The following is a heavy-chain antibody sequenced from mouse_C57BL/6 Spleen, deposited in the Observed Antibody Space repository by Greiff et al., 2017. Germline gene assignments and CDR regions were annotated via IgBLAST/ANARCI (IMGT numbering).Heavy chain of an antibody. Sequence: QVQLQQSGAELARPGASVKLSCKASGYTFTSYGISWVKQRTGQGLEWIGEIYPRSGNTYYNEKFKGKATLTADKSSSTAYMELRSLTSEDSAVYFCVPIYYDCGPGYAMDYWGQGTAVTVSS. CDR3: VPIYYDCGPGYAMDY. CDR2: IYPRSGNT. J-gene: IGHJ4*01. V-gene: IGHV1-81*01. D-gene: IGHD2-4*01. CDR1: GYTFTSYG.